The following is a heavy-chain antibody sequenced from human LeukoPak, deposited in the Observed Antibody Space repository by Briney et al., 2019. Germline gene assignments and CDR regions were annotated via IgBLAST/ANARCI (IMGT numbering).Heavy chain of an antibody. D-gene: IGHD3-9*01. V-gene: IGHV3-23*01. J-gene: IGHJ4*02. CDR3: AKRTVYYDILTGHPDY. Sequence: GSLRLSCAASGFTFSSYAMSWVRQAPGKGLEWVSAISGSGGSTYYADSVKGRFTISRDNSKNTLYLQMNSLRAEDTAVYYCAKRTVYYDILTGHPDYWGQGTLVTVSS. CDR1: GFTFSSYA. CDR2: ISGSGGST.